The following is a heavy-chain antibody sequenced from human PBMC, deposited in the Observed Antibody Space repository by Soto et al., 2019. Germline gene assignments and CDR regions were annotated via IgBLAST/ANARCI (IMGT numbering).Heavy chain of an antibody. D-gene: IGHD1-1*01. Sequence: QVQLVQSGAEVKKPGSSVKVSCKASGGTFSSYAISWVRQAPGQGLEWMGGIIPIFGTANYAQKFQGRVTIDAAXSTSTAYMELSSLRSEETAVYYCARGNIDNTYFDYWGQGTLVTVSS. CDR1: GGTFSSYA. CDR3: ARGNIDNTYFDY. CDR2: IIPIFGTA. V-gene: IGHV1-69*12. J-gene: IGHJ4*02.